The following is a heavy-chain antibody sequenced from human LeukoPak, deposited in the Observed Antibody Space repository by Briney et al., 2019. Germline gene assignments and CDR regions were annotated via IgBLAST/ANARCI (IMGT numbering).Heavy chain of an antibody. D-gene: IGHD6-13*01. V-gene: IGHV3-74*01. CDR2: INSDGSST. Sequence: PGGSLRLSCAASGFTFSSYWMHWVRQAPGKGLVWVSRINSDGSSTSYADSVKGRFTISRDNAKNTLCLQMNSLRAEDTAVYYCARDDSSSWTYYYYYGMDVWGQGTTVTVSS. CDR3: ARDDSSSWTYYYYYGMDV. J-gene: IGHJ6*02. CDR1: GFTFSSYW.